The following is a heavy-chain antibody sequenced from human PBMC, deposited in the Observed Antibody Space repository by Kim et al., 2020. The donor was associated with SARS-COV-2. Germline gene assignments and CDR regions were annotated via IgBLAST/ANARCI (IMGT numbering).Heavy chain of an antibody. Sequence: GGSLRLSCAASGFTFDDYAMHWVRQAPVKGLEWVSGISWNSGSIGYADSVKGRFTISRDNAKHSLYLQMNSLRAEDTALYYCAKAPQPHTAMAYFDYWGQGTLVTVSS. V-gene: IGHV3-9*01. J-gene: IGHJ4*02. CDR1: GFTFDDYA. CDR3: AKAPQPHTAMAYFDY. CDR2: ISWNSGSI. D-gene: IGHD5-18*01.